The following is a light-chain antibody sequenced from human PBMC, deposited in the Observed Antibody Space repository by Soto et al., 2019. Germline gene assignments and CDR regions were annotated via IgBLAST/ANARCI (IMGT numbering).Light chain of an antibody. J-gene: IGKJ2*02. V-gene: IGKV3-20*01. Sequence: EIVLTQSPGTLSLSPGERATLSCRASQSVSSSYLAWYQQKPGQAPRLLIYGASSRATGIPDRFSGSGSGTDFTLSSSRLEPEDFAGYYWQQYGSSPCTFGQGTKLEIK. CDR1: QSVSSSY. CDR3: QQYGSSPCT. CDR2: GAS.